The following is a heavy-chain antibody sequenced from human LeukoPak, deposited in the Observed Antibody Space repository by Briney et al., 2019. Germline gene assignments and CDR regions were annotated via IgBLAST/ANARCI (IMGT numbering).Heavy chain of an antibody. Sequence: GGSLRPSSVAAGFILSSYAMSGVRQGPGKELQGVSASSVSGNKYHADPVMGRLAIPRVGSNSTLYLQMNSLRAGDAAVYYCAKAPVTTCSGAYCYPFAYWSQETLVPVSS. CDR2: SSVSGNK. V-gene: IGHV3-23*01. J-gene: IGHJ4*02. D-gene: IGHD2-15*01. CDR3: AKAPVTTCSGAYCYPFAY. CDR1: GFILSSYA.